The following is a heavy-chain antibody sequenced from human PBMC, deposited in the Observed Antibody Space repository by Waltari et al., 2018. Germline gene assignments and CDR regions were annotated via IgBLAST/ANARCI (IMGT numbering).Heavy chain of an antibody. V-gene: IGHV4-31*03. CDR1: GGSISSGGYY. J-gene: IGHJ3*02. CDR3: ARDLYYYGSGSQIDAFDI. D-gene: IGHD3-10*01. CDR2: IYYSGST. Sequence: QVQLQESGPGLVKPSQTLSLTCTVSGGSISSGGYYWSWFRQHPGKGLEWIGYIYYSGSTYYNPSLKSRVTISVDTSKNQFSLKLSSVTAADTAVYYCARDLYYYGSGSQIDAFDIWGQGTMVIVSS.